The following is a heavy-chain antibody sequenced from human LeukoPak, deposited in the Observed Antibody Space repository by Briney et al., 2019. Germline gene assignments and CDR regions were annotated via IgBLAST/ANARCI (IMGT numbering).Heavy chain of an antibody. CDR3: ARISLAFGMDV. J-gene: IGHJ6*02. V-gene: IGHV3-30-3*01. CDR1: GFTFSSYT. Sequence: GGSPRLSCAVSGFTFSSYTMHRVRQAPGKGLEWVALISYDANKQFQSDSVKGRFTISRDNSKNTLYLQMNSLRVEDTAVYYCARISLAFGMDVWGQGTTVIVSS. D-gene: IGHD3-16*01. CDR2: ISYDANKQ.